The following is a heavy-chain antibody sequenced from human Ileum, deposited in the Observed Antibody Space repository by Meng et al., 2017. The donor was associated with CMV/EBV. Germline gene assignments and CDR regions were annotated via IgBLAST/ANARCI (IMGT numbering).Heavy chain of an antibody. D-gene: IGHD3-10*01. V-gene: IGHV3-7*01. CDR3: ARGLGRSYFYGMDV. Sequence: GESLKISCAASGFSFSNYWMSWVRQAPGKGLEWVANINQDGSEKYYVDSVKGRFTISRDNPKNSLFLQMNGLRVEDTAVYFCARGLGRSYFYGMDVWGQGTTVTVSS. J-gene: IGHJ6*02. CDR1: GFSFSNYW. CDR2: INQDGSEK.